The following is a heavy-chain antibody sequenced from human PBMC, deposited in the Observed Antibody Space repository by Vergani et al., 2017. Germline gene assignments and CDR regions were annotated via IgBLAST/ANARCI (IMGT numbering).Heavy chain of an antibody. J-gene: IGHJ3*02. V-gene: IGHV5-51*03. CDR2: IYPGDSDT. CDR1: GYSFTSYW. D-gene: IGHD2-21*02. Sequence: EVQLVQSGAEVKKPGESLKISCKGSGYSFTSYWIGWVRQMPGKGLEWMGIIYPGDSDTRYSPSFQGQVTISRDNAKNSLYLQMNSLRAEDTAVYYCARDGGGTAILSAFDIWGQGTMVTVSS. CDR3: ARDGGGTAILSAFDI.